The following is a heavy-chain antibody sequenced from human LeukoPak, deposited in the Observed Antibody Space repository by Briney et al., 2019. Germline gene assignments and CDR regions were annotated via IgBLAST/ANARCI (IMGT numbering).Heavy chain of an antibody. D-gene: IGHD3-10*01. Sequence: ASVKVSCKASGYTFTSYDINWVRQATGQGLEWMGWMNPNSGNTGYAQKFQGRVTMTRNTSISTAYMELSSLRSEDTAVYYCARGYYHGSGSEYYMDVWGKGTTVTISS. CDR2: MNPNSGNT. CDR1: GYTFTSYD. CDR3: ARGYYHGSGSEYYMDV. V-gene: IGHV1-8*01. J-gene: IGHJ6*03.